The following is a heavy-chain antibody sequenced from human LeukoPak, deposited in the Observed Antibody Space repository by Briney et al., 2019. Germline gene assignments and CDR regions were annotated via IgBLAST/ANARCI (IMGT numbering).Heavy chain of an antibody. CDR3: ASGVITFGGVIVH. Sequence: PSETLSLTCAVYGGSFSGYYWSWIRQPPGKGLEWIGEINHSGSTNYNPSLKSRVTISVDTSKNQFSLKLSSVTAADTAVYYCASGVITFGGVIVHRGQGTLVTVSS. J-gene: IGHJ4*02. CDR1: GGSFSGYY. V-gene: IGHV4-34*01. CDR2: INHSGST. D-gene: IGHD3-16*02.